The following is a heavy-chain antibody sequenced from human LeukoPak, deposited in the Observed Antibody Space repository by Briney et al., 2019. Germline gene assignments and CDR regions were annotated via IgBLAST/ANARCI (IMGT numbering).Heavy chain of an antibody. CDR2: ISSSSSYI. CDR1: GFTFSSYS. Sequence: GGSLRLSCAASGFTFSSYSMNWVRQAPGKGLEWVSSISSSSSYIYYADSVKGRFTISRDNAKNSLYLQMNSLRAEDTAVYYCASRWQQLAPRHWGQGTLDTVSS. D-gene: IGHD6-13*01. CDR3: ASRWQQLAPRH. J-gene: IGHJ4*02. V-gene: IGHV3-21*01.